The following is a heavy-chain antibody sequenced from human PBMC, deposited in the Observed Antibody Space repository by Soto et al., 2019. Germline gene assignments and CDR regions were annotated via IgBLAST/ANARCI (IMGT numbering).Heavy chain of an antibody. CDR3: ARARTNYYNTSDYDF. V-gene: IGHV1-2*02. J-gene: IGHJ4*02. CDR2: INPNSGDT. CDR1: GYTFIGYY. Sequence: ASVKVSCKDSGYTFIGYYMHWVRQAPGQGLEWMGWINPNSGDTNYAQKFQGRDTMTSDTYNTTAYTELSRLRFDDTAVYDCARARTNYYNTSDYDFWGQGTLVTVSS. D-gene: IGHD3-22*01.